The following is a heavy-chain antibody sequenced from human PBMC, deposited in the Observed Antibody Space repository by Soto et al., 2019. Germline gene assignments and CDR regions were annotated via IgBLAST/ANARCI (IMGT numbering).Heavy chain of an antibody. CDR3: ARSPTFSDY. V-gene: IGHV3-21*01. CDR1: GFTFSSYT. J-gene: IGHJ4*02. Sequence: LRLSCAASGFTFSSYTMNWVRQAPGEGLECVSSISSSSSYIYYADSVKGRFTISRDNAKNMLYLQMKSLRAEDTAVYYCARSPTFSDYWGQGTPVTVSS. CDR2: ISSSSSYI.